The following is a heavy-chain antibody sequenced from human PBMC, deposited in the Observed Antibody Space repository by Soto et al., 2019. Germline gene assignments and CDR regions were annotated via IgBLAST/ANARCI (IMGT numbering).Heavy chain of an antibody. V-gene: IGHV3-30*18. CDR2: VSHDGRNT. CDR3: EKGGRQWLVTADFNY. D-gene: IGHD6-19*01. CDR1: GFTFSDYA. Sequence: VQLVESGGGVVQPGRSLRLSCAASGFTFSDYAMHWVRQAPGKGLEWVAVVSHDGRNTHYADSVRGRFTISRDSYKNAVSLEMTSLRAEGTAGYYFEKGGRQWLVTADFNYWGQGALVTVSS. J-gene: IGHJ4*02.